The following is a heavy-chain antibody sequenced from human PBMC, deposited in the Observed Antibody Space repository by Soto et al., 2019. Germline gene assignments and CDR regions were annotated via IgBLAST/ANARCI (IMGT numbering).Heavy chain of an antibody. D-gene: IGHD2-15*01. V-gene: IGHV3-74*01. CDR2: INSDGSST. CDR3: AIVYCSGGSCYLLDY. Sequence: GGSLRLSCAASGFTFSSYWMHWVRQAPGKGLVWVSRINSDGSSTSYADSVKGRFTISRDNAKNTLYLQMNSLRAEDTAVYYCAIVYCSGGSCYLLDYWGQGTLVTVSS. J-gene: IGHJ4*02. CDR1: GFTFSSYW.